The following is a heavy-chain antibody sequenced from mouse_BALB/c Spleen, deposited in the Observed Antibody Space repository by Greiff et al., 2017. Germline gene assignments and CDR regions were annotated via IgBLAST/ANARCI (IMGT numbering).Heavy chain of an antibody. CDR3: ARGGDGYYWMDY. Sequence: DVKLVESGGGLVKPGGSLKLSCAASGFTFSSYAMSWVRQTPEKRLEWVASISSGGSTYYPDSVKGRFTISRDNARNILYLQMSSLRSEDTAMYYCARGGDGYYWMDYWGQGTSVTVSS. V-gene: IGHV5-6-5*01. CDR1: GFTFSSYA. D-gene: IGHD2-3*01. CDR2: ISSGGST. J-gene: IGHJ4*01.